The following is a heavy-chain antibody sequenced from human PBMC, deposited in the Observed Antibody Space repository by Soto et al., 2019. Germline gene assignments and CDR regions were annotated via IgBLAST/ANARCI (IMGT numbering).Heavy chain of an antibody. CDR1: GFTFSSYG. CDR2: ISYDGSNK. CDR3: ARSPYRVSYLACFDY. Sequence: QVQLVESGGGVVQPGRSLRLSCAASGFTFSSYGMHWVRQAPGKGLEWVAVISYDGSNKYYADSVKGRLTISRDNSKNRLYLRMNSLRAEDTAVNYCARSPYRVSYLACFDYWGQGTLVTVSS. D-gene: IGHD1-26*01. J-gene: IGHJ4*02. V-gene: IGHV3-30*03.